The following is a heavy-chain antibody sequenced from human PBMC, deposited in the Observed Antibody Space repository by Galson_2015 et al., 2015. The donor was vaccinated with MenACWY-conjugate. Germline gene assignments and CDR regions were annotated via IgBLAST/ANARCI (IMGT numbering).Heavy chain of an antibody. D-gene: IGHD6-6*01. CDR2: IIPILGIA. J-gene: IGHJ6*02. V-gene: IGHV1-69*04. Sequence: SVKVSCKASGGTFSSYAISWVRQAPGQGLEWMGRIIPILGIANYAQKFQGRVTITADKSTSTAYMELSSLRSEDTAVYYCARMSIAARPAYYYYGMDVWGQGTTVTVSS. CDR3: ARMSIAARPAYYYYGMDV. CDR1: GGTFSSYA.